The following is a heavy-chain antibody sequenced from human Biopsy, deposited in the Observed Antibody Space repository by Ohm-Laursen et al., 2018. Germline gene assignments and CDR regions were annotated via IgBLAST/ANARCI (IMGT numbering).Heavy chain of an antibody. Sequence: SLRLSCSASGFSFRDYYMTWIRQTPGKGLQWISYISSGGNTKYYADSVRGRFTISRDNAKNSLYLQMNSLRVEDTAVYYCARSVGIMAAPIDYWGQGTLVTVSS. V-gene: IGHV3-11*01. CDR1: GFSFRDYY. D-gene: IGHD3-16*01. CDR2: ISSGGNTK. J-gene: IGHJ4*02. CDR3: ARSVGIMAAPIDY.